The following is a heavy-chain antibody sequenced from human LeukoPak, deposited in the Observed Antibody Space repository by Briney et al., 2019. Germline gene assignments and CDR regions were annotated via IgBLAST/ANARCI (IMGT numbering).Heavy chain of an antibody. CDR3: ARDQHSHPAYCGGDCYYPHLDAFDI. CDR1: GFTFNNFA. V-gene: IGHV3-23*01. D-gene: IGHD2-21*02. J-gene: IGHJ3*02. CDR2: ISGSGGST. Sequence: GGSLRLSCAASGFTFNNFAMSWVRQAPGKGLEWVSAISGSGGSTYYADSVKGRFTISRDNAKNSLYLQMNSLRAEDTAVYYCARDQHSHPAYCGGDCYYPHLDAFDIWGQGTMVTVSS.